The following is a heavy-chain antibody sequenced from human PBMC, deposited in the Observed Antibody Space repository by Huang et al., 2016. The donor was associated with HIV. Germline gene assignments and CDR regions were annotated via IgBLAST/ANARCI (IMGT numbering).Heavy chain of an antibody. CDR2: ISPSSSVI. D-gene: IGHD6-13*01. Sequence: EVQLVESGGGLVKPGGSLRLSCAASGFSLDSYIMSWVRQTPGVGLQVVSSISPSSSVIDYADSVKGRFSISRDNAKNSLYLQMNNLRGEDTAVYYCAMDRGQQLSPFDSWGQGTLVTVSS. J-gene: IGHJ4*02. V-gene: IGHV3-21*01. CDR1: GFSLDSYI. CDR3: AMDRGQQLSPFDS.